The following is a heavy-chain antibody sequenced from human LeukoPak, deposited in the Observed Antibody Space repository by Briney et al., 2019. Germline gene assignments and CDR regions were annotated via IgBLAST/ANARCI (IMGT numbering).Heavy chain of an antibody. CDR2: IRYDGSYK. CDR1: GFTFSSYW. Sequence: GGSLRLSCAASGFTFSSYWMSWVRQAPGKGLEWVAFIRYDGSYKHNIDSVRGRFTISRDNSKNTVYLQMNSLRADDTAMYYCAKDWGVRGTGGAYFDYWGQGSRVTVSS. V-gene: IGHV3-30*02. CDR3: AKDWGVRGTGGAYFDY. J-gene: IGHJ4*02. D-gene: IGHD2-8*02.